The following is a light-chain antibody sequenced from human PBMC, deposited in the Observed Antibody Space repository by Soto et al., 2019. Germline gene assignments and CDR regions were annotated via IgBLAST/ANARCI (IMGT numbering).Light chain of an antibody. V-gene: IGLV2-14*01. CDR2: YVS. CDR3: SSYTSSSTYV. J-gene: IGLJ1*01. Sequence: QSALTQPASVSGSPGQSITILCTGTSSDVGRYNYVSWYQQHPGKAPQLMIYYVSDRPSGVSNRFSGSKSGNTASLTISGLQAEDEADYYCSSYTSSSTYVFGTGTKVTVL. CDR1: SSDVGRYNY.